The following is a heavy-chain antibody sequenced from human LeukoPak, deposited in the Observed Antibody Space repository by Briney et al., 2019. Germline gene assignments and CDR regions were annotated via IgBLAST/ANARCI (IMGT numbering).Heavy chain of an antibody. J-gene: IGHJ4*02. D-gene: IGHD5-18*01. CDR1: GYSLSSGYY. V-gene: IGHV4-38-2*02. CDR2: IYHSGST. Sequence: SETLSLTCTVSGYSLSSGYYWGWIRPPPGKGLEWIGSIYHSGSTYYNPSLKSRVTISVDTSKDQFSLKLSSVTAADTAVYYCARGVDTAMVMFDYWGQGTLVTVSS. CDR3: ARGVDTAMVMFDY.